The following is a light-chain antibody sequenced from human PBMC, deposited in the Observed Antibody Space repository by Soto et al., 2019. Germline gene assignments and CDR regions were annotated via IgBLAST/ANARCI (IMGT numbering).Light chain of an antibody. CDR1: SSDVGGYEY. J-gene: IGLJ1*01. V-gene: IGLV2-8*01. CDR2: EVI. CDR3: FSHRSGNSHV. Sequence: QSALTQPPSASGSPGQSVTISCTGSSSDVGGYEYVSWYQQHPGKAPKLIIYEVIKRPSGVPDRFSGSKSGNTASLTVSGLQAEDEADYYCFSHRSGNSHVFGTGTKLTVL.